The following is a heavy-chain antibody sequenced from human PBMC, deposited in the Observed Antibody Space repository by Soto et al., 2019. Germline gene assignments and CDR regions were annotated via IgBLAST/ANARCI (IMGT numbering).Heavy chain of an antibody. V-gene: IGHV4-31*03. CDR3: ARESHPYCTNGVCYHDAFDI. J-gene: IGHJ3*02. Sequence: PSETLSLTCTVSGVSISSGVYYWSWIRQHPGKGLEWIGYIYYSGSTYHNPSLKSRVTISVDTSKNQFSLKLSSVTAADTAVYYCARESHPYCTNGVCYHDAFDIWGQGTMVTVSS. CDR1: GVSISSGVYY. CDR2: IYYSGST. D-gene: IGHD2-8*01.